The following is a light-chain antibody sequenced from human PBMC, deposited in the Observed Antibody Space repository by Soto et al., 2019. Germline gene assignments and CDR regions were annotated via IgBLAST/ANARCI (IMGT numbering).Light chain of an antibody. CDR2: EVS. Sequence: QSFLTQPPSASGARGQSVTISCTGTSSDVGGYNYVSWYQQHPGKAPKLMIYEVSKRPSGVPDRFSGSKSGNTASLTVSGLQPEDEADYYCSSYAGSNNLGVFGGGTQLTVL. CDR3: SSYAGSNNLGV. V-gene: IGLV2-8*01. CDR1: SSDVGGYNY. J-gene: IGLJ3*02.